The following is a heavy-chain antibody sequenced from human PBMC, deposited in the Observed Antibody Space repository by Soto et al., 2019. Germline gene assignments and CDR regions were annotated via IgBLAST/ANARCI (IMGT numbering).Heavy chain of an antibody. CDR1: GYRFTNYW. CDR2: IYPGDSDN. CDR3: ARDDCSGTTCYEFDY. D-gene: IGHD2-2*01. V-gene: IGHV5-51*01. J-gene: IGHJ4*02. Sequence: EVQLVQSGAEVKKPGESLKISCTGSGYRFTNYWIGWVRQMPGKGLEWMGIIYPGDSDNRYSPYFQGQVTISADKSSNTAYLQWSSLKASDTAMYYCARDDCSGTTCYEFDYWGQGTQVTVSS.